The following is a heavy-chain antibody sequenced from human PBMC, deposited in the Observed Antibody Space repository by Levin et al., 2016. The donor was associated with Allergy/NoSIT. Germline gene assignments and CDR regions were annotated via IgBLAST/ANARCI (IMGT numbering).Heavy chain of an antibody. CDR1: GFTFSSYW. V-gene: IGHV3-74*01. D-gene: IGHD3-10*01. J-gene: IGHJ4*02. Sequence: GESLKISCAASGFTFSSYWMHWVRQAPGKGLVWVSRINTDGSSTTYADSVKGRFTISRDNAKNTLYLQMNILRAEDTAVYYCVRDYNYGSGSYYGQFDYWGQGTLVTVSS. CDR2: INTDGSST. CDR3: VRDYNYGSGSYYGQFDY.